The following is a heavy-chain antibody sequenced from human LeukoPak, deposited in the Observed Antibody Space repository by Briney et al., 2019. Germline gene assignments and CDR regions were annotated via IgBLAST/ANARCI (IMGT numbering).Heavy chain of an antibody. CDR2: INHNGNVN. Sequence: RGSLRLSWAASGFTFSSYWMNWARQAPGKGLELVANINHNGNVNYYVDSVKGRFTISRDNAKNSLYLQMNSLRAEDTAVYYCASDCSGGSCYTRPGDYWGQGTLVTVSS. CDR3: ASDCSGGSCYTRPGDY. V-gene: IGHV3-7*01. D-gene: IGHD2-15*01. CDR1: GFTFSSYW. J-gene: IGHJ4*02.